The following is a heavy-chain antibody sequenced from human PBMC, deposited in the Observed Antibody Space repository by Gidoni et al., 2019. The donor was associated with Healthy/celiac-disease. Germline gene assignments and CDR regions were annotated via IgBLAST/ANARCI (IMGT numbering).Heavy chain of an antibody. J-gene: IGHJ4*02. CDR2: ITWDGGST. CDR1: GFTFDDFT. CDR3: AKDMDNWGVFDY. D-gene: IGHD1-1*01. Sequence: EVQLVESGGVVVQPGGSLRLSCAASGFTFDDFTMHWVRQAPGKGLEWVSLITWDGGSTYSADSVRGRFTISRDNSKNSLYLQMNSLRTEDTALYYCAKDMDNWGVFDYWGQGTLVTVSS. V-gene: IGHV3-43*01.